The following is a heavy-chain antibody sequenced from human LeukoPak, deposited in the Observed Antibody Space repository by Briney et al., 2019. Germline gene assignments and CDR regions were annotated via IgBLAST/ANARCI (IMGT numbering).Heavy chain of an antibody. D-gene: IGHD2-15*01. CDR3: ASAYCSGGSCSASDY. CDR1: GYTFTSYD. Sequence: ASVKVSCKASGYTFTSYDINWVRQATGQALEWMGWMKPNSGNTGYTQKFQGRDTITRNTSIRTAYMELSSLTSEDTAVHYCASAYCSGGSCSASDYWGQGTLVTVSS. V-gene: IGHV1-8*01. CDR2: MKPNSGNT. J-gene: IGHJ4*02.